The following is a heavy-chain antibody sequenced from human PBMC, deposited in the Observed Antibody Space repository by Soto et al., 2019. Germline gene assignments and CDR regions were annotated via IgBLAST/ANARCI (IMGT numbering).Heavy chain of an antibody. Sequence: SETLSLTCTVSGGSISSHYWSWVRQAPGKGLEWIGHIYYRGSTSYNPSLRSRSTISVDTPNNQFSLKLNSATTADTAVYYCARDGREASGMDVWGQGTKVTVSS. CDR1: GGSISSHY. D-gene: IGHD1-26*01. CDR3: ARDGREASGMDV. V-gene: IGHV4-59*11. CDR2: IYYRGST. J-gene: IGHJ6*02.